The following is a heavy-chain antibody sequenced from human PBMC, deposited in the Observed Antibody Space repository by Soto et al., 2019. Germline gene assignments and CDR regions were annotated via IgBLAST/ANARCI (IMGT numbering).Heavy chain of an antibody. D-gene: IGHD3-10*01. CDR2: MQPSTGRT. V-gene: IGHV1-8*01. CDR3: ARGVSAGVYY. Sequence: VQLVQSGAEVREPGASVKVSCKASGYSFTSLDINWVRQTAGQGLEWMGWMQPSTGRTGYAQKFQGRVTMTRDTSINTAYTELTTLTSDDTAFYYCARGVSAGVYYWGQGTLVTVSS. CDR1: GYSFTSLD. J-gene: IGHJ4*02.